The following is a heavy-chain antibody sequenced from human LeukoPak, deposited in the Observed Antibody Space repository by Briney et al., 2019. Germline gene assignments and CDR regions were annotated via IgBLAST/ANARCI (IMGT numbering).Heavy chain of an antibody. CDR2: IRYDGSNK. J-gene: IGHJ4*02. V-gene: IGHV3-30*02. CDR1: GFTFSSYG. CDR3: ARDRLPVDY. Sequence: PGGSLRLSCAASGFTFSSYGMHWVRQAPGKGLEWVAFIRYDGSNKYYADSVKGRFTISRDNSKNTLYLQMNSLRAEDTAVYYCARDRLPVDYWGQGTLVTVSS.